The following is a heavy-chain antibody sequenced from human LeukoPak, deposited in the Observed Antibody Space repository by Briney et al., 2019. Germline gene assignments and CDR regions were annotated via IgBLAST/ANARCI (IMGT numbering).Heavy chain of an antibody. CDR2: ISGSGGST. D-gene: IGHD1-1*01. CDR3: ARPVWNGYFDY. Sequence: GGSLRLSCAASGFTFSSYAMSWVRQAPGKGLEWVSAISGSGGSTYYADSVKGRFTISRDNSKNTLYLQVNSLRAEDTAVYYCARPVWNGYFDYWGQGTLVTVSS. CDR1: GFTFSSYA. V-gene: IGHV3-23*01. J-gene: IGHJ4*02.